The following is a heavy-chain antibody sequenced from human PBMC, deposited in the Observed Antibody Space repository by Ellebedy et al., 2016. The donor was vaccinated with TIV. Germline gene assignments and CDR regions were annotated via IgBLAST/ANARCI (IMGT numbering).Heavy chain of an antibody. CDR1: GDSISSYF. CDR3: AGTRQWLAFDS. CDR2: FHNDGET. J-gene: IGHJ5*01. V-gene: IGHV4-59*12. Sequence: SETLSLTXAVSGDSISSYFWSWIRQAPGKGLEYIAYFHNDGETNYNPSLKSRVTISVDTSKNQVSLKLTSVTAADTAVYYCAGTRQWLAFDSWGQGTLVTVSS. D-gene: IGHD6-19*01.